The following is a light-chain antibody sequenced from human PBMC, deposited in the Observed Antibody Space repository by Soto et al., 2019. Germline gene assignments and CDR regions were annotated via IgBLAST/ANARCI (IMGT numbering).Light chain of an antibody. Sequence: EIVLTQSPGTLSLYPGERATLSCRASQSVTSSYLVWYQQKPGQAPRLLIYGASSRATGIPDRFSGSGSGTDFTLTISRLEPEDSAVYYCQQYNNWPRTFGQGTKVEIK. CDR3: QQYNNWPRT. J-gene: IGKJ1*01. CDR1: QSVTSSY. V-gene: IGKV3-20*01. CDR2: GAS.